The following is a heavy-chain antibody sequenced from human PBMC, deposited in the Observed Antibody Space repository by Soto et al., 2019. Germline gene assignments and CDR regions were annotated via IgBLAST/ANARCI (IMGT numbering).Heavy chain of an antibody. CDR3: AGHRFVGAMGYYYYYYYGMDV. CDR2: INHSGST. J-gene: IGHJ6*02. V-gene: IGHV4-34*01. D-gene: IGHD5-18*01. CDR1: GGSFSGYY. Sequence: SETLSLTCAVYGGSFSGYYWSCIRQPPGKGLEWIGEINHSGSTNYNPSLKSRVTISVDTSKNQFSLKLSSVTAAATAVYYCAGHRFVGAMGYYYYYYYGMDVWGQGTTVTVSS.